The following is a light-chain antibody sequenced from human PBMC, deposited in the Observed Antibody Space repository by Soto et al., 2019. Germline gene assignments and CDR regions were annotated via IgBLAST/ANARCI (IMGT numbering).Light chain of an antibody. CDR3: QQSYSTPRT. CDR1: QSVSSN. CDR2: DVS. V-gene: IGKV3D-15*01. J-gene: IGKJ2*02. Sequence: EIVMTQSPATLSVSPGERATLSCRASQSVSSNFAWYQQRPAQAPRLLIYDVSTRATGVPTRFSGSGSGTEFTLTISSLQSEDFATYYCQQSYSTPRTFGQGTKLEIK.